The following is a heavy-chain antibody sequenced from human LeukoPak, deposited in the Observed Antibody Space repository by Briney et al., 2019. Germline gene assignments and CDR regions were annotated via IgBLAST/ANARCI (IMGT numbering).Heavy chain of an antibody. J-gene: IGHJ3*02. V-gene: IGHV3-23*01. CDR2: ISTGGGST. CDR3: AKRPYDAPGAFDI. D-gene: IGHD5-12*01. Sequence: GGSLRLSCAASGLTFSIFAMSWVRQAPGKGLEWVTSISTGGGSTYYADSVKGRFTISRDNSKNTLYLQMNSLRAEDTAIYYCAKRPYDAPGAFDIWGQGTMVTVSS. CDR1: GLTFSIFA.